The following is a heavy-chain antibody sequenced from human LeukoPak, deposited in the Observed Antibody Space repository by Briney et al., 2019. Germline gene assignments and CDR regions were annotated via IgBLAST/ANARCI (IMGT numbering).Heavy chain of an antibody. J-gene: IGHJ4*02. V-gene: IGHV3-21*01. CDR2: ISSSRTYI. CDR1: GFTFSTYN. Sequence: GGSLRLSCAASGFTFSTYNMNWVRQAPGKGPEWVSSISSSRTYIFYADSVKGRFTISRDNSKNTLYLQMNSLRAEDTAVYYCASDPVYYYDSSGPGDYWGQGTLVTVSS. CDR3: ASDPVYYYDSSGPGDY. D-gene: IGHD3-22*01.